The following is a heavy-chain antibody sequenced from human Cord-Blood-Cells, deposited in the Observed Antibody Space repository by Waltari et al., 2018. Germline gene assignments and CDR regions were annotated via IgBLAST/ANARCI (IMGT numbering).Heavy chain of an antibody. CDR3: ARDGLTVDGDPSDAFDI. J-gene: IGHJ3*02. D-gene: IGHD2-21*02. V-gene: IGHV4-34*01. Sequence: QVQLQQWGAGLLKPSETLSPTCAVPGGSFSGYYWSWIRQPPGNGLEWIGEITHSARTNNNPSLTRRVTISVHTSKNQCSLKLSSVAAADTAVYYCARDGLTVDGDPSDAFDIWGQGTMVTVSS. CDR1: GGSFSGYY. CDR2: ITHSART.